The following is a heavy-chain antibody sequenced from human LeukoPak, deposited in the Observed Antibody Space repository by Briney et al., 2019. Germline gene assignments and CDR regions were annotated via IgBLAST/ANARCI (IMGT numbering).Heavy chain of an antibody. J-gene: IGHJ4*02. CDR2: INHSGST. Sequence: PSETLSLTCAVYGGSFSGYYWSWIRQPPGKGLEWIGEINHSGSTNYNPSPKSRVTISVDTSKNQFSLQLSSVTAADTAVYYCARDPTQAYFDYWGQGTLVTISS. CDR3: ARDPTQAYFDY. CDR1: GGSFSGYY. V-gene: IGHV4-34*01.